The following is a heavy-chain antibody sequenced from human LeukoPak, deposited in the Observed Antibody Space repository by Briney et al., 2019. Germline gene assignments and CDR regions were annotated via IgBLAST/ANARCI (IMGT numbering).Heavy chain of an antibody. CDR1: GYTFTSHY. Sequence: ASVKVSCKASGYTFTSHYIHWVRQAPGQGLEWMGIISPSGGSTTYAQKFQGRVTMTRDTSTGTVYMDLSSLRSDDTAVYYCARDVASHMGLANYFDYGGRGSLVSVS. CDR2: ISPSGGST. CDR3: ARDVASHMGLANYFDY. V-gene: IGHV1-46*01. D-gene: IGHD2-2*01. J-gene: IGHJ4*02.